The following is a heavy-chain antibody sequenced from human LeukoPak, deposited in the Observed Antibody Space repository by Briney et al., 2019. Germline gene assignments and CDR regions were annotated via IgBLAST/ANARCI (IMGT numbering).Heavy chain of an antibody. V-gene: IGHV3-7*05. CDR1: GFTFSSYW. D-gene: IGHD2-15*01. CDR2: IKQDGSEK. CDR3: AGGGLEGAEDFGQVVSY. J-gene: IGHJ4*02. Sequence: GGSLRLSCAASGFTFSSYWMSWVRQAPGKGLEWVGNIKQDGSEKYYVDSVKGRFTISRDNAKNSLFLQMNRLTAEETAVYYCAGGGLEGAEDFGQVVSYWGQGSMVTVSS.